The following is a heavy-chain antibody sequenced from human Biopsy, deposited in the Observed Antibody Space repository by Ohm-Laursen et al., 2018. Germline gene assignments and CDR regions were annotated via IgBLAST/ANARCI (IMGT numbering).Heavy chain of an antibody. CDR1: GYAFATYH. CDR2: ISPSGATT. Sequence: SVKVSCKASGYAFATYHIHWVRQAPGQGLEWMGVISPSGATTSFSQKFQGRITMTRDTSTGTVYMDLNSLGSEDTAVYYCARAGVGSDGTDSYYYGMDVWGPGTTVTVSS. J-gene: IGHJ6*02. CDR3: ARAGVGSDGTDSYYYGMDV. D-gene: IGHD5-24*01. V-gene: IGHV1-46*01.